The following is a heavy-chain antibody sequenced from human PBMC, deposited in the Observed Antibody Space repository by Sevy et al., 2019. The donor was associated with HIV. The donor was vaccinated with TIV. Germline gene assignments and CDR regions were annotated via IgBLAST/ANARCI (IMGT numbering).Heavy chain of an antibody. J-gene: IGHJ5*02. CDR3: VRGHSKYCSGGSCYSMAYNWFDP. Sequence: GGSLRLSCAASGFTFSSYSMNWVRQAPGKGLEWVSYISSSSSTIYYADSVKGRFTISRDNAKNSLYLQMNSLRDEDTAVYYRVRGHSKYCSGGSCYSMAYNWFDPWGQGTLVTVSS. D-gene: IGHD2-15*01. CDR2: ISSSSSTI. CDR1: GFTFSSYS. V-gene: IGHV3-48*02.